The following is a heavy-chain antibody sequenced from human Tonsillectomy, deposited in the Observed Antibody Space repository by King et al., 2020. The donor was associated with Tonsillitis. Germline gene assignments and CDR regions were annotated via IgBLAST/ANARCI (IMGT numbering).Heavy chain of an antibody. CDR2: IYYSGSS. CDR1: GDSISNSTYY. CDR3: GRHAPLPYCSTTSCXGVRSAFXY. Sequence: QLQESGPGVVKPSETLSLTCTVSGDSISNSTYYWGWIRQPPGKGLEWIGSIYYSGSSYYNPSLKSRVTVSLDTSKNQXSLKMTSETAADTAVFYCGRHAPLPYCSTTSCXGVRSAFXYXG. J-gene: IGHJ3*01. V-gene: IGHV4-39*07. D-gene: IGHD2-2*01.